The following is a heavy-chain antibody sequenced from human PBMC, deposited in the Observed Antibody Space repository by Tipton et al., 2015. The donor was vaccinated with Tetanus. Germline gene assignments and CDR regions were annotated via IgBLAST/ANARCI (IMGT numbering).Heavy chain of an antibody. CDR3: ARHVLSNSMVPRKSRQYYIDY. J-gene: IGHJ4*02. Sequence: QLVQSGAEVKKPGESLNIPCKASGYNFATFWIGWVRQKPGKGLEWMGIIYPGDSRFRYSPTFQGQVTISADRSTTTAYLQWNSLKSSDTAIYYCARHVLSNSMVPRKSRQYYIDYCGQGTLVTVSS. V-gene: IGHV5-51*01. D-gene: IGHD4/OR15-4a*01. CDR2: IYPGDSRF. CDR1: GYNFATFW.